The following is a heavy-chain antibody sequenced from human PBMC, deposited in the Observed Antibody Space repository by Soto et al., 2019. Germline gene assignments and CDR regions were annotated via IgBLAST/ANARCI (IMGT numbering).Heavy chain of an antibody. CDR2: INPDGSRT. Sequence: GGSLRLSCAASGFTFSNYWMHWVRQAPGKGLMWVSRINPDGSRTTYADSVKGRFAISRDNAKNTLYLQMNSLRADDPSVYYCATVKLGSYDWFDPWGQGTLVTVS. CDR3: ATVKLGSYDWFDP. V-gene: IGHV3-74*01. J-gene: IGHJ5*02. CDR1: GFTFSNYW. D-gene: IGHD3-16*01.